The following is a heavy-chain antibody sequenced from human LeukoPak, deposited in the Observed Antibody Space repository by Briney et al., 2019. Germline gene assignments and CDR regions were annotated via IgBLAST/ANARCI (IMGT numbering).Heavy chain of an antibody. V-gene: IGHV3-74*01. CDR3: ARGPSGGRYYVGDY. J-gene: IGHJ4*02. D-gene: IGHD1-26*01. CDR1: GFTLSTYW. Sequence: GGCLRLSCAASGFTLSTYWMHWVRQAPGEGLVWVSRINSDGSSTSYADSVKGRFTISRDNAKNTLYLQMNSLRAEDTAVYYCARGPSGGRYYVGDYWGQGTLVTVSS. CDR2: INSDGSST.